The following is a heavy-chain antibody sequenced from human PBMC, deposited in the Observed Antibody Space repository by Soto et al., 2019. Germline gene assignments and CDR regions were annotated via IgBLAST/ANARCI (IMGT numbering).Heavy chain of an antibody. D-gene: IGHD3-22*01. CDR2: ISAYDGNT. CDR3: ARGGYYDSSGSRNYYYYGMNV. Sequence: QAQLVQSGAEEKRPGASVKVSCRASGYRFTSYGINWVRQAPGQGLEWLGWISAYDGNTNYAQILQGRCSMTTDTSANTAYMELRSLRADDTAMYYCARGGYYDSSGSRNYYYYGMNVWGQGTTVTVSS. CDR1: GYRFTSYG. V-gene: IGHV1-18*01. J-gene: IGHJ6*02.